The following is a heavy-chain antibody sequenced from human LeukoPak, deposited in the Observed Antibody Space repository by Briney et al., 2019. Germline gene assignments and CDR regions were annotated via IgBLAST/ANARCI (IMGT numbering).Heavy chain of an antibody. Sequence: PSETLSLTCTVSGGSISSYYWSWIRQPPGKGLEWIGYIYYSGSTNYNPSLKSRVTISVDTSKNQFSLKLSSVTAADTAVYYCARDVRSSGHAFDIWGQGTMVTVSS. D-gene: IGHD3-22*01. V-gene: IGHV4-59*12. J-gene: IGHJ3*02. CDR3: ARDVRSSGHAFDI. CDR1: GGSISSYY. CDR2: IYYSGST.